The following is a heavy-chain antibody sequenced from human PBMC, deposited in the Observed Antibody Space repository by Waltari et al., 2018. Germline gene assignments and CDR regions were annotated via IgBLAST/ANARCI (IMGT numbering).Heavy chain of an antibody. CDR1: GYSISSGYY. Sequence: QVQLQESGPGLVKPSETLSITCDVPGYSISSGYYWGWTRQPPGKGLEWIGTIYHSGITYYNPSLKSRVRISLDTSKNHFSLNMRSVTAADTAVYYCARQVLGYCTSATCRKNDSWGQGTLVTVSS. D-gene: IGHD2-2*03. CDR3: ARQVLGYCTSATCRKNDS. J-gene: IGHJ4*02. V-gene: IGHV4-38-2*01. CDR2: IYHSGIT.